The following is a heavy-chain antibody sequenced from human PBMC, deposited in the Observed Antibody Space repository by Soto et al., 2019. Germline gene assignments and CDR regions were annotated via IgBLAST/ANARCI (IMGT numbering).Heavy chain of an antibody. D-gene: IGHD1-26*01. CDR1: GGTFSSYS. Sequence: QVQLVQSGAEVKKPGSSVKVSCKASGGTFSSYSSNGVRQAPGQVLEWMGEIIPIFGTANYAQKFQGRVTITADESTSTAYMELSSLRSEDTAVYFCARDGGRNSGGIDYWGQGTLVTVSS. CDR2: IIPIFGTA. V-gene: IGHV1-69*01. J-gene: IGHJ4*02. CDR3: ARDGGRNSGGIDY.